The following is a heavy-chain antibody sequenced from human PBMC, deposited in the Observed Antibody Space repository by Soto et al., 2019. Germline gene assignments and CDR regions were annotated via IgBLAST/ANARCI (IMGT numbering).Heavy chain of an antibody. J-gene: IGHJ4*02. V-gene: IGHV3-23*01. CDR2: ISGSAGT. D-gene: IGHD3-16*02. CDR1: GFTFRTYA. CDR3: AKEKDYDFNWGSDRFTSHY. Sequence: GGALRLYCTASGFTFRTYAMTWFRQAPGKGLEWVSAISGSAGTFYATSVKGRFTISRDNSRSTVYLQMHSLRAEDSAIYYCAKEKDYDFNWGSDRFTSHYWGRGTLVTVSS.